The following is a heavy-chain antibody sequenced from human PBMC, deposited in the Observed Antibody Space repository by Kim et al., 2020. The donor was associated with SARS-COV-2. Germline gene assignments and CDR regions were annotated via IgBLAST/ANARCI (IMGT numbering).Heavy chain of an antibody. CDR3: ARGVSGNGDWFDP. Sequence: LSLTCAASGFTFSSYSMNWVRQAPGKGLEWVSYISSSSSTIYYADSVKGRFTISRDNAKNSLYLQMNSLRAEDTAVYYCARGVSGNGDWFDPWGQGT. CDR1: GFTFSSYS. V-gene: IGHV3-48*04. J-gene: IGHJ5*02. D-gene: IGHD1-1*01. CDR2: ISSSSSTI.